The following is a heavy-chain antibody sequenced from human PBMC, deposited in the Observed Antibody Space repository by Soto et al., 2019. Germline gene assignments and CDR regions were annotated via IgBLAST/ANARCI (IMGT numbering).Heavy chain of an antibody. CDR2: MNPNSGNT. Sequence: QVQLVQSGAEVKKPGASVKVSCKASGYTFTSYDINWVRQATGQGLEWMGWMNPNSGNTGYAQKFQGRVTMTRNTSISTAYTELSSLRSEDTAVYYCARGDYYDSSGYYPAEYFQHWGQGTLVTVSS. CDR3: ARGDYYDSSGYYPAEYFQH. CDR1: GYTFTSYD. V-gene: IGHV1-8*01. D-gene: IGHD3-22*01. J-gene: IGHJ1*01.